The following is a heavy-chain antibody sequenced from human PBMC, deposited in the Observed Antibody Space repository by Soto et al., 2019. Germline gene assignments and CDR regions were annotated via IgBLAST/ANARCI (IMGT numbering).Heavy chain of an antibody. D-gene: IGHD1-26*01. CDR1: GGTFSSYA. J-gene: IGHJ6*02. CDR2: IIPIFGTA. V-gene: IGHV1-69*01. Sequence: QVQLVQSGAEVKKPGSSVKVSCKASGGTFSSYAISWVRQSPGQGLEWMGGIIPIFGTANYAQKFQGRVTITADESQSTAYMELSSRRSEDTAVYYCARDLIVGATGYYGMDVWGQGTTVTVSS. CDR3: ARDLIVGATGYYGMDV.